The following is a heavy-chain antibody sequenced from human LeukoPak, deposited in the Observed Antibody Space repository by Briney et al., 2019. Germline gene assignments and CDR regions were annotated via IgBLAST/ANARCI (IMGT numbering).Heavy chain of an antibody. CDR2: MNPNSGNT. Sequence: ASVKVSCKASGYTFTSYDINWVRQATGQGLEWMGWMNPNSGNTGYAQKFQGRVTMTRNTSISTAYMELSGLRSEDTAVYYCARAPFKDPTFFDPWGQGTLVTVSS. J-gene: IGHJ5*02. V-gene: IGHV1-8*01. CDR3: ARAPFKDPTFFDP. CDR1: GYTFTSYD.